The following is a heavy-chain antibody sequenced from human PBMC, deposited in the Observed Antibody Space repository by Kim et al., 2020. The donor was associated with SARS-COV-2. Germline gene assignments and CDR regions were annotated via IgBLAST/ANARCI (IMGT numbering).Heavy chain of an antibody. V-gene: IGHV3-49*03. J-gene: IGHJ6*02. CDR3: TRVEWNCSGGSCYPWFYYYGMDV. D-gene: IGHD2-15*01. CDR1: GFTFGDYA. CDR2: IRNKAYGATT. Sequence: GGSLRLSCTASGFTFGDYAMSWFRQAPGKGLEWVGFIRNKAYGATTEYAASMKGRFTVSRDDSKSIAYLQMHSLKTEDTAVYYCTRVEWNCSGGSCYPWFYYYGMDVWGQGTTVTVSS.